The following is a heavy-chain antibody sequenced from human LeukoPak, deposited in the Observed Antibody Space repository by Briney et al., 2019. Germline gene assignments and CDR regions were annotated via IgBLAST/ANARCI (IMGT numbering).Heavy chain of an antibody. D-gene: IGHD2-15*01. CDR2: INEDGSEE. Sequence: GGSLRLSCAPSGFTFSRYWMSWVRQAPGKGLEWVANINEDGSEEYNVDSVRGRFTISRDNAKNSLYLQMNSLRAEDTAVYYCARAGDGTAARDYWGQGTLVTVSS. CDR1: GFTFSRYW. J-gene: IGHJ4*02. CDR3: ARAGDGTAARDY. V-gene: IGHV3-7*01.